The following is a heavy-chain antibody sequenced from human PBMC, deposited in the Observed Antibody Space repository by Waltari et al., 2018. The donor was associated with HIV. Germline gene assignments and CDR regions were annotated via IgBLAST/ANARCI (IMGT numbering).Heavy chain of an antibody. J-gene: IGHJ6*02. CDR3: ARGGGSWIQETHYYKAFDV. V-gene: IGHV1-18*01. CDR1: GYDFTSYG. D-gene: IGHD5-18*01. CDR2: IWAYAGNK. Sequence: QLLQSGPETRKPGASVKISCKASGYDFTSYGISWVRRAPGVGLEWVGWIWAYAGNKDIDRKFKDRVSLTTDTSTTTAFLELRSLMVDDTAIYYCARGGGSWIQETHYYKAFDVWGQGTTVIVSS.